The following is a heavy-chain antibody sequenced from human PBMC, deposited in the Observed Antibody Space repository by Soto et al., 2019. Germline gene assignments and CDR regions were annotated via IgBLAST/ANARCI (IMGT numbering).Heavy chain of an antibody. CDR1: GGSISGNF. D-gene: IGHD2-21*02. CDR2: VYYIGST. J-gene: IGHJ5*02. V-gene: IGHV4-59*08. Sequence: QVQLQESGPGLVKPSETLSLTCTVSGGSISGNFWSWIRQPPGKGLEWIGYVYYIGSTSYNPSLKGRVTISVDTSNDKFSLKMSSVTAADTAMYYCARHRNEDGGNSEFDPWGQGTLVTVSS. CDR3: ARHRNEDGGNSEFDP.